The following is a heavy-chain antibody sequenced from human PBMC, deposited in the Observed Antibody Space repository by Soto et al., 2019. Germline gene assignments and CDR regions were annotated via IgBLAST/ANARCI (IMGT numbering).Heavy chain of an antibody. D-gene: IGHD3-10*01. J-gene: IGHJ4*02. CDR2: IYSTGTT. CDR1: GFTVGNHY. Sequence: EVQLVESGGGLIQPGGSLKLSCAASGFTVGNHYMSWVRQAPGKGLEWVSLIYSTGTTKYADSVKGRFTVSRDNAKNTLSLQMNSLRAEDTAVYYCAKDGRGSVSHYNGFGYWGQGTLVTVSS. CDR3: AKDGRGSVSHYNGFGY. V-gene: IGHV3-53*01.